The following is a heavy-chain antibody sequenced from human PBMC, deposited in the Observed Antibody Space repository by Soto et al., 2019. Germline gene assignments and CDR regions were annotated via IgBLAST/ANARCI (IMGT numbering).Heavy chain of an antibody. CDR3: ARGDDISSSCGVDY. CDR2: IRQGGNEK. V-gene: IGHV3-7*03. CDR1: GFTFSGYW. J-gene: IGHJ4*02. Sequence: QAGGSLRLSCAASGFTFSGYWMTWVRQAPGKGLEWVANIRQGGNEKYYVDSVKGRFTISRDDAKNSLYLQINSLRAEDTAVYYCARGDDISSSCGVDYWGQGTLVTVSS. D-gene: IGHD6-6*01.